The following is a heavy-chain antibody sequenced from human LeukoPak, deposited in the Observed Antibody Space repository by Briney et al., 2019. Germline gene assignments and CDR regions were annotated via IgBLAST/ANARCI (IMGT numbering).Heavy chain of an antibody. D-gene: IGHD4-17*01. V-gene: IGHV3-48*01. CDR2: ISSGSGAI. CDR1: GFTSSSYS. J-gene: IGHJ4*02. Sequence: GGSLRLSCAASGFTSSSYSMNWVRQAPGKGLEWVSYISSGSGAIYYADSVKGRFTISRDNAKNSLFLQMNSLRAEDTAVYYCARDYADYVGYFFFDYWGQGTLVTVSS. CDR3: ARDYADYVGYFFFDY.